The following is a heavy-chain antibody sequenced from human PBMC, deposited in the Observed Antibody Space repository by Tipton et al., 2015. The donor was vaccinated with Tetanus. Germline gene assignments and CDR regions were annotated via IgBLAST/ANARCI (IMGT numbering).Heavy chain of an antibody. V-gene: IGHV4-34*01. D-gene: IGHD2-2*01. CDR2: INHSGST. Sequence: TLSLTCAVYGGSFSGYYWSWIRQPPGEGLEWIGEINHSGSTNYNPSLKSRATISVDTSKNQFSLKLSSVTAADMAVYYCARGLLVVVPAARGRYNWFDPWGQGTLVTVSS. CDR3: ARGLLVVVPAARGRYNWFDP. J-gene: IGHJ5*02. CDR1: GGSFSGYY.